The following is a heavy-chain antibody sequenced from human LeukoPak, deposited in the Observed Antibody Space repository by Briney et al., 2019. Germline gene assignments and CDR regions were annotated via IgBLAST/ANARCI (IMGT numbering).Heavy chain of an antibody. J-gene: IGHJ6*02. CDR3: ARVSRYHDFWSGYQTAAYHYYGMDV. Sequence: SETLSLTCAVYGGSFSGYYWSWIRQPPGKGLEWIGEINHSGSTNYNPSLKSRVTISVDTSKNQFSLKLSSVTAADTAVYYCARVSRYHDFWSGYQTAAYHYYGMDVWGQGTTVTVSS. CDR2: INHSGST. D-gene: IGHD3-3*01. V-gene: IGHV4-34*01. CDR1: GGSFSGYY.